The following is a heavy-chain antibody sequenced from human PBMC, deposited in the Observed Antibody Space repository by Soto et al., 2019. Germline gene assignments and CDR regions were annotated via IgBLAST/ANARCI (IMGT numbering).Heavy chain of an antibody. V-gene: IGHV3-13*04. Sequence: LRLSCVASGFSFSDYDMHWVRQVPVRGLEWVSAIGAARDPYYLGSVKGRFSISRENAKNSVYLQMNDLRAGDSAVYYCARAYTGRLPRRADYYYAMDVWGQGTTVTVSS. J-gene: IGHJ6*02. CDR1: GFSFSDYD. CDR3: ARAYTGRLPRRADYYYAMDV. CDR2: IGAARDP. D-gene: IGHD2-2*02.